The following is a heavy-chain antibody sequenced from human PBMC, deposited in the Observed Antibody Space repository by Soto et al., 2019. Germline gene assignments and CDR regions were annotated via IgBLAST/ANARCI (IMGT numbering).Heavy chain of an antibody. V-gene: IGHV3-72*01. CDR1: GFTFSDHF. Sequence: EVQLVESGGGLVQPGGSLRLSCAASGFTFSDHFMDWVRQAPGKGLEWVGRIRNKANRYTTEYAASVKGRFTISRDDSKNSLYLQMNSLKTEDTAMYYCARGDSKYAFSFDYWGQGTLVTVSS. D-gene: IGHD4-4*01. CDR2: IRNKANRYTT. J-gene: IGHJ4*02. CDR3: ARGDSKYAFSFDY.